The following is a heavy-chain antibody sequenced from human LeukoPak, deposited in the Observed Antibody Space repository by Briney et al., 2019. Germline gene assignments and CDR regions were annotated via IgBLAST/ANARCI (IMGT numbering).Heavy chain of an antibody. J-gene: IGHJ4*02. D-gene: IGHD6-13*01. CDR3: ARVEYSSSWYGWSDY. Sequence: ASVKVSCKASGYTFTSYYMHWVRQAPGQGLEWMGIINLSGGSTSYAQKFQGRVTITRDTSASTAYMELSSLRSEDTAVYYCARVEYSSSWYGWSDYWGQGTLVTVSS. CDR2: INLSGGST. CDR1: GYTFTSYY. V-gene: IGHV1-46*01.